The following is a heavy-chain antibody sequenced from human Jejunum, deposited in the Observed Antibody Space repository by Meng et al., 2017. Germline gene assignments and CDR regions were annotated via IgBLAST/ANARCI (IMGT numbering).Heavy chain of an antibody. CDR3: ARDRCATVSCYEYDH. J-gene: IGHJ4*02. D-gene: IGHD2-2*01. Sequence: ASVKVSCKASAYTFTSYYMHWVRQAPGQGLQWIGIINPLGGTTIYAQKFQGRVTMTRDTSTTTVYMELSSLRSEDTAMYYCARDRCATVSCYEYDHWGQGTLVTVSS. CDR1: AYTFTSYY. V-gene: IGHV1-46*01. CDR2: INPLGGTT.